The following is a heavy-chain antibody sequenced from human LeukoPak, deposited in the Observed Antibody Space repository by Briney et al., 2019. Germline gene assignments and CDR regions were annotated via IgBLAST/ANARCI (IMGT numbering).Heavy chain of an antibody. CDR1: GFTFSSYA. CDR3: ARGGAPFDY. CDR2: ISYDGSNK. Sequence: GGSLRLSCAASGFTFSSYAMHWVRQAPGKGLEWVAVISYDGSNKYYADSVKGRFTISRDTSKSTLYLQMNSLTTADTAVYYCARGGAPFDYWGQGTQVAVSA. J-gene: IGHJ4*02. V-gene: IGHV3-30*14. D-gene: IGHD1-26*01.